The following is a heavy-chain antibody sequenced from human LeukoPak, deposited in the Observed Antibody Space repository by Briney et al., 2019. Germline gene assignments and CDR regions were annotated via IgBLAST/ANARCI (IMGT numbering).Heavy chain of an antibody. CDR2: ISYDGSNK. CDR1: GFTFSSYA. Sequence: GGSLRLSCAASGFTFSSYAMHWVRQAPGQGLEWVAVISYDGSNKYYADSVKGRFTISRDNSKNTLYLKMNSLRAEDTAVYYCAREGAVAGAFDYWGQGTLVTVSS. J-gene: IGHJ4*02. D-gene: IGHD6-19*01. V-gene: IGHV3-30-3*01. CDR3: AREGAVAGAFDY.